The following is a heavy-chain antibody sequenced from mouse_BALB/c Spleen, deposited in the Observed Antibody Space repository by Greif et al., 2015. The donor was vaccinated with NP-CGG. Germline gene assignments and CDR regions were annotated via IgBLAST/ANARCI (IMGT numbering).Heavy chain of an antibody. D-gene: IGHD1-1*01. CDR3: ARDYYGSSYWYFDV. CDR1: GFTFSDFY. J-gene: IGHJ1*01. CDR2: SRSKANDYTT. V-gene: IGHV7-1*02. Sequence: EVKLVESGGGLVQPGGSRRLSCATSGFTFSDFYMEWVRQPPGKRLEWIAASRSKANDYTTEYSASVKGRFIVSRDTSQSILYLQMNALRAEDTAIYYCARDYYGSSYWYFDVWGAGTTVTVSS.